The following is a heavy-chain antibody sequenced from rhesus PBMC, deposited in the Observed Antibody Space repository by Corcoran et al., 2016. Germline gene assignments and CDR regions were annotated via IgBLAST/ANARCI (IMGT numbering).Heavy chain of an antibody. D-gene: IGHD1-32*01. CDR3: ASDQGIGTSPGGFDV. CDR2: IPGSGRNP. J-gene: IGHJ5-1*01. Sequence: QVQLQESGPGLVKPSETLSVTCAVSGDSISSYSWNWIRQAPGKGLEWIGYIPGSGRNPNSNPSLKSRVTLSVATSKNQFSLKLNSVTAADTAVFYCASDQGIGTSPGGFDVWGAGVLVTVSS. V-gene: IGHV4-169*02. CDR1: GDSISSYS.